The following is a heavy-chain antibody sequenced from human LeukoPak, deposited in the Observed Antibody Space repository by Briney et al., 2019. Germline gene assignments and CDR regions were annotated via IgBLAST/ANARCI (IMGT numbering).Heavy chain of an antibody. D-gene: IGHD6-19*01. V-gene: IGHV3-21*01. Sequence: GGSLRLSCAASGFTFSSYSMNWVRQAPGKGLEWVSSISSSSSYIYYADSVKGRFTISRDNAKNSLYLQMNSLRAEDTAVYYCARGAYSSGWAYFDHWGQGTLVTVSS. CDR2: ISSSSSYI. CDR1: GFTFSSYS. CDR3: ARGAYSSGWAYFDH. J-gene: IGHJ4*02.